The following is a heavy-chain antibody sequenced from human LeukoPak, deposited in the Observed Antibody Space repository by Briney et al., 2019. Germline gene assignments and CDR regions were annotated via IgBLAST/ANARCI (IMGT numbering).Heavy chain of an antibody. CDR2: INHSGST. CDR3: ARRGIVLMVYAI. V-gene: IGHV4-34*01. D-gene: IGHD2-8*01. Sequence: PSETLSLTCTVSGGSISSYYWSWIRQPPGKGLEWIGEINHSGSTNYNPSLKSRVTISVDTSKNQFSLKLSSVTAADTAVYYCARRGIVLMVYAIWGQGTLVTVSS. CDR1: GGSISSYY. J-gene: IGHJ4*02.